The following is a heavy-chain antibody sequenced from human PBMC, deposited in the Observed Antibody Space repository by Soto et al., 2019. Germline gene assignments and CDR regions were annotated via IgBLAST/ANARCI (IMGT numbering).Heavy chain of an antibody. D-gene: IGHD5-12*01. CDR3: ARHQPISSGYDSDFDY. CDR1: GGSIPSYY. V-gene: IGHV4-59*08. Sequence: SETLSLTCTVSGGSIPSYYWSWIRQPPGKGLEWIGYIYYSVITNYNPSLKSRVTISVDTSKNQFSLRLSSVAAADTAVYYCARHQPISSGYDSDFDYWGQGILVTVSS. J-gene: IGHJ4*02. CDR2: IYYSVIT.